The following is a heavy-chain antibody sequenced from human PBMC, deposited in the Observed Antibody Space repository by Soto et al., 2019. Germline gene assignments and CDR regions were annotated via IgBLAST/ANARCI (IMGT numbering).Heavy chain of an antibody. CDR2: IYYAGST. CDR1: GGSISGYY. V-gene: IGHV4-59*08. J-gene: IGHJ4*02. Sequence: PSETLSLTCTVSGGSISGYYWSWIRQPPGRGLEWIGFIYYAGSTKYNPSLNSRVTIPVDTSKNQFSLTVTSVTAADTAVYYCARRIVAMETFDYWGQGTLVTVSS. CDR3: ARRIVAMETFDY. D-gene: IGHD5-12*01.